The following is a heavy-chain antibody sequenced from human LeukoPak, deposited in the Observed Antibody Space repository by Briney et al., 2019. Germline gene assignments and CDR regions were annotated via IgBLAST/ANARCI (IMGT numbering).Heavy chain of an antibody. D-gene: IGHD1-26*01. J-gene: IGHJ5*02. CDR1: GFTFSSYS. V-gene: IGHV3-21*01. CDR3: ARVWVGATTNWFDP. Sequence: MAGGSLILSCAASGFTFSSYSMNWVRQAPGKGLEWVSSISSSSSYIYYADSVKGRFTISRDNAKNSLYLQMNSLRAEDTAVYYCARVWVGATTNWFDPWGQGTLVTVSS. CDR2: ISSSSSYI.